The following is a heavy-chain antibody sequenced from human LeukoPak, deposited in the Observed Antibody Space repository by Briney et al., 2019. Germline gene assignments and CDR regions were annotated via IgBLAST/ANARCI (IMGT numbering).Heavy chain of an antibody. D-gene: IGHD6-19*01. J-gene: IGHJ4*02. CDR2: ISSSGSTI. V-gene: IGHV3-11*04. Sequence: GGSLRLSCAASGFTVSSNYMSWVRQAPGKGLEWVSYISSSGSTIYYADSVKGRFTISRDNAKNSLYLQMNSLRAEDTAVYYCARDGATYSSGWYAYWGQGTLVTVSS. CDR3: ARDGATYSSGWYAY. CDR1: GFTVSSNY.